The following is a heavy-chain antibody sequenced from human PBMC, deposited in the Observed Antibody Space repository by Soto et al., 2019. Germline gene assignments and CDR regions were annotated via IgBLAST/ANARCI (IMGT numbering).Heavy chain of an antibody. D-gene: IGHD3-22*01. J-gene: IGHJ6*02. Sequence: ASVKVSCKASGGTFSSYAISWVRQAPGQGLEWMGGIIPIFGTANYAQKFQGRVTITADESTSTAYMELSSLRSEDTAVYYCARERKDSSGYSGYYYYYGMDVWGQGTTVTVSS. CDR2: IIPIFGTA. V-gene: IGHV1-69*13. CDR1: GGTFSSYA. CDR3: ARERKDSSGYSGYYYYYGMDV.